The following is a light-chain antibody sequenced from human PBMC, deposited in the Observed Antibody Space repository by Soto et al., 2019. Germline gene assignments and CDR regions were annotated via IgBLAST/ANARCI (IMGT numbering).Light chain of an antibody. V-gene: IGLV1-40*01. Sequence: QSVLTQPPSASGTPGQRVTISCSGSSSNIGSNYVSWYQHLPGAAPKLFISGNSNRPSGVPDRFSGSKSGTSASLAITGLQAEDEADYYCQSYDSSLGWVFGGGTKLTVL. CDR2: GNS. J-gene: IGLJ3*02. CDR3: QSYDSSLGWV. CDR1: SSNIGSNY.